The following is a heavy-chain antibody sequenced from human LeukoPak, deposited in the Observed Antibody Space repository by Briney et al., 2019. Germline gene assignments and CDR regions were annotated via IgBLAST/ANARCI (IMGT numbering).Heavy chain of an antibody. CDR2: IRSEANSYAT. CDR1: GFTFSGSA. J-gene: IGHJ6*02. Sequence: SGGSLKLSCAASGFTFSGSAMHWVRQASGKGLEWVGRIRSEANSYATAYAASVKGRFTISRDDSKNTAYLQMNSLKTEDTAVYYCTRRVAYYYGMDVWGQGTTVTVSS. D-gene: IGHD2-15*01. CDR3: TRRVAYYYGMDV. V-gene: IGHV3-73*01.